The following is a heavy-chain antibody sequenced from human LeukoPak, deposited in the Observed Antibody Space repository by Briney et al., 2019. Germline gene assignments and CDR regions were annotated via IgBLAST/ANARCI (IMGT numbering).Heavy chain of an antibody. CDR2: TSGSGGST. CDR3: AKAQGYSYAQPFDY. J-gene: IGHJ4*02. CDR1: GFTFSSYA. D-gene: IGHD5-18*01. V-gene: IGHV3-23*01. Sequence: GGSLRLSCAASGFTFSSYAMSWVRQAPGKGLEWVSVTSGSGGSTYYADSVKGRFAISRDNSKNTLYLQMNSLRAEDTAIYYCAKAQGYSYAQPFDYWGQGTLVTVSS.